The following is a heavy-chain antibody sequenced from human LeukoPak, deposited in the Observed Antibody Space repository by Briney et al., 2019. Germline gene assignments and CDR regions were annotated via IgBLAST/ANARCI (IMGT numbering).Heavy chain of an antibody. D-gene: IGHD2-15*01. Sequence: ASVKVSCKASGYTFPAYYIHWVRQAPGQGLEWMGWINPNSGGTNYAQNFQGRVTMTRDTSISTAYMELSRLRSDDTAVYYCAKLSFCTGGSCYSYNWFDPWGQGTLVTVSS. CDR1: GYTFPAYY. J-gene: IGHJ5*02. CDR2: INPNSGGT. CDR3: AKLSFCTGGSCYSYNWFDP. V-gene: IGHV1-2*02.